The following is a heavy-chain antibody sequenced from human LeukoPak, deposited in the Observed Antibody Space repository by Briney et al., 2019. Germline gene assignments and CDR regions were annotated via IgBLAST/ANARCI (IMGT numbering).Heavy chain of an antibody. CDR2: ISAYNGNT. J-gene: IGHJ4*02. CDR3: ARIVQTNYDILTGYSYYFDY. D-gene: IGHD3-9*01. Sequence: ASVKVSCKASGYTFTGYYMHWVRQAPGQGLEWMGWISAYNGNTNYAQKLQGRVTMTTDTSTSTAYMELRSLRSDDTAVYYCARIVQTNYDILTGYSYYFDYWGQGTLVTVSS. V-gene: IGHV1-18*04. CDR1: GYTFTGYY.